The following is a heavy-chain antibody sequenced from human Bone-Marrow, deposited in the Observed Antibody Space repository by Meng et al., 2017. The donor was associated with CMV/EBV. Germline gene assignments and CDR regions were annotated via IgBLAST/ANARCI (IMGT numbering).Heavy chain of an antibody. V-gene: IGHV3-30*04. J-gene: IGHJ4*02. CDR1: GFTFSSYA. CDR2: ISYDGSNK. CDR3: AREVWDLPATAIRTSTYYFDY. Sequence: GESLKISCAASGFTFSSYAMHWVRQAPGKGLEWVAVISYDGSNKYYADSVKGRFTISRDNSKSTLYLQMNSLRAEDTAFYYCAREVWDLPATAIRTSTYYFDYWGQGTLVTVSS. D-gene: IGHD2-2*02.